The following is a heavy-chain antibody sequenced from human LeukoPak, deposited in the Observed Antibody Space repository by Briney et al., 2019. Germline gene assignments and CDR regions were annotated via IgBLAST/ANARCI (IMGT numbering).Heavy chain of an antibody. J-gene: IGHJ4*02. CDR2: ISATGGGA. Sequence: PGGSLRLSCAASGFRFKNFAMTWVRQAPGKGLEWVSTISATGGGAYYADSVKGRFTISRDNSKDTLSLQMNTLRAEDTAVYYCAKDARRAEYCSGITCYTSSFDYWGQGTLVTVSS. CDR3: AKDARRAEYCSGITCYTSSFDY. CDR1: GFRFKNFA. V-gene: IGHV3-23*01. D-gene: IGHD2-2*02.